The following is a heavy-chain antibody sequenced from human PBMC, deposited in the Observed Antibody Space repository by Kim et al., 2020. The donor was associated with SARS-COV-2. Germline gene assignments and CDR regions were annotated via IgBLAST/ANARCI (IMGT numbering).Heavy chain of an antibody. Sequence: SETLSLTCTVSGGSISSYYWSWIRQPPGKGLEWIGYIYYSGSTNYNPSLKSRVTISVDTSKNQFSLKLSSVTAADTAVYYCARSRPLGYCSGGSCFYYYYGMDVWGQGTTVTVSS. J-gene: IGHJ6*02. CDR3: ARSRPLGYCSGGSCFYYYYGMDV. V-gene: IGHV4-59*13. D-gene: IGHD2-15*01. CDR2: IYYSGST. CDR1: GGSISSYY.